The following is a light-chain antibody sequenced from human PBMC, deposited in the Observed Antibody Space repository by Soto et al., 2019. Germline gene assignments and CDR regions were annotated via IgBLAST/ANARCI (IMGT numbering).Light chain of an antibody. CDR1: QSISNY. CDR3: QQSYSTPPYT. CDR2: ATS. Sequence: DIQMTQSPSSLSASVGDRVTITCRASQSISNYLNWYQQKPGQAPKLLIYATSNLQRGVPSRFSGSGSGTDFTLTISSLPPEDFAPYYCQQSYSTPPYTFGQGTNLEIK. J-gene: IGKJ2*01. V-gene: IGKV1-39*01.